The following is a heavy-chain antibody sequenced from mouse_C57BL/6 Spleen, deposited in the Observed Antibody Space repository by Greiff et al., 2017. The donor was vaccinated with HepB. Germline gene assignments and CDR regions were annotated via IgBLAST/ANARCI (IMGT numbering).Heavy chain of an antibody. CDR2: IYPGDGDT. V-gene: IGHV1-80*01. Sequence: QVQLKHSGAELVKPGASVKISCKASGYAFSSYWMNWVKQRPGKGLEWIGQIYPGDGDTNYNGKFKGKATLTADKSSSTAYMQLSSLTSEDSAVYFCARRGYGSSYNAMDYWGQGTSVTVSS. D-gene: IGHD1-1*01. CDR3: ARRGYGSSYNAMDY. J-gene: IGHJ4*01. CDR1: GYAFSSYW.